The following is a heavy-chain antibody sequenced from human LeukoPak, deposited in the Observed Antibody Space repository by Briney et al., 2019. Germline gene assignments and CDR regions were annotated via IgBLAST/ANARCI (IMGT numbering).Heavy chain of an antibody. CDR3: AGDDGGKSKYLHS. J-gene: IGHJ1*01. D-gene: IGHD4-23*01. CDR2: LYTSGST. Sequence: PSETLSLTCTVSGGSVSSGSYSWSWIRQPAGKGLEWLGRLYTSGSTTYNTSRKSRATTSVDTSKNQFSLKLSSVTAADTALYYCAGDDGGKSKYLHSWGQGTLVTVSS. V-gene: IGHV4-61*02. CDR1: GGSVSSGSYS.